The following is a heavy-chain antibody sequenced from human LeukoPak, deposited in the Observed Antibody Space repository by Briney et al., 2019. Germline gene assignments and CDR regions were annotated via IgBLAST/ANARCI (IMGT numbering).Heavy chain of an antibody. CDR3: AATRVCGGVLLRPNCLYFED. V-gene: IGHV3-30-3*01. J-gene: IGHJ4*02. D-gene: IGHD3-10*01. CDR1: GFSISSYA. Sequence: GSLRLSCAASGFSISSYAMHWVRQAPGRGLEWVAVISSRGNNKYYADSVKGRFTISRDNSRNTLYLQMNSLRAEDTAIYYCAATRVCGGVLLRPNCLYFEDWGQGTLVTVSS. CDR2: ISSRGNNK.